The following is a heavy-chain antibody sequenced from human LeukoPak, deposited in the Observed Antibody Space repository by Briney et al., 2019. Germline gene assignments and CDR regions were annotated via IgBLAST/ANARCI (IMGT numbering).Heavy chain of an antibody. CDR3: AKGTGYGDLPFDY. CDR2: ISGSGGST. D-gene: IGHD4-17*01. J-gene: IGHJ4*02. CDR1: GFTFNTYA. Sequence: GGSLILSCAASGFTFNTYAMSWVRQAPGKGLEWVSGISGSGGSTYYADSVKGRFTISRDNSKNTLFLQMNSLRADDTAVYYCAKGTGYGDLPFDYWGQGTLVTVSS. V-gene: IGHV3-23*01.